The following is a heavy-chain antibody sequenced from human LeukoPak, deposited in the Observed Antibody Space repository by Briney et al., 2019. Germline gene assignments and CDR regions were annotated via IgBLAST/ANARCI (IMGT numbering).Heavy chain of an antibody. CDR3: AGIPVFGVVLHQEPV. V-gene: IGHV1-69*10. CDR1: GGAFSDYA. CDR2: FIPILGTA. D-gene: IGHD3-3*01. Sequence: SVKVSCKASGGAFSDYALDWVRQAPGQGLEWMGVFIPILGTANCTQKFQGRVTITADISTNTVYMELSSLRSEDTAVYFCAGIPVFGVVLHQEPVWGKGTTVAVSS. J-gene: IGHJ6*04.